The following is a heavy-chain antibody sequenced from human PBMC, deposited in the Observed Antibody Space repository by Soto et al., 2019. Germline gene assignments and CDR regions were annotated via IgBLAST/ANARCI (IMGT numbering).Heavy chain of an antibody. CDR2: IYYSGST. J-gene: IGHJ4*02. Sequence: SETLSLTCTVSGGSISSYYWSWIRQPPGKGLEWIGYIYYSGSTNYNPSLKSRVTISVDTSKNQFSLKLSSVTAADTAVYYCAREGPPAAAPFYDWGQGTLVTVSS. V-gene: IGHV4-59*01. D-gene: IGHD2-15*01. CDR1: GGSISSYY. CDR3: AREGPPAAAPFYD.